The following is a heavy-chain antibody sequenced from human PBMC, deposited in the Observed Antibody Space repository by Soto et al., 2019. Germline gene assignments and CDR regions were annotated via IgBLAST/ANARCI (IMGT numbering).Heavy chain of an antibody. CDR2: TSYRSKWYN. D-gene: IGHD3-22*01. CDR3: ARDFSMVVVAPGY. J-gene: IGHJ4*02. V-gene: IGHV6-1*01. Sequence: PSQTLSLTCDISGDSFSSNSAAWNWIRQSPSRGLEWLGRTSYRSKWYNDYAVSVKSRITINPDTSKNQFSLQLNSVTPEDTAVYYCARDFSMVVVAPGYWGQGTLVTVSS. CDR1: GDSFSSNSAA.